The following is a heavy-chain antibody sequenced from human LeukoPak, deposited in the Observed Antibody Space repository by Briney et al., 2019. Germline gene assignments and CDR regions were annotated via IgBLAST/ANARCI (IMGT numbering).Heavy chain of an antibody. CDR2: INPYSGVT. CDR1: GDTFTAYY. Sequence: ASVKVSCRASGDTFTAYYIHWVRQAPGQGPEWMGWINPYSGVTNYAQTFQGRVTLTRDTSINTAYMELRSLRSDDTAVYYCARDLGYSSGPLNYWGQGTLVTVSS. CDR3: ARDLGYSSGPLNY. J-gene: IGHJ4*02. V-gene: IGHV1-2*02. D-gene: IGHD6-19*01.